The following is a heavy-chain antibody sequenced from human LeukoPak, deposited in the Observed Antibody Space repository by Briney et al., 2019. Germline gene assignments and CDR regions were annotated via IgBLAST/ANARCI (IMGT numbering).Heavy chain of an antibody. J-gene: IGHJ4*02. CDR3: ATHELGYCSGGSCEQFDY. Sequence: MPSETLSLTCAVYGGSFSGYYWSWIRQPPGKGLEWIGEINHSGSTYYNPSLKSRVTISVDTSKNQFSLKLSSVTAADTAVYYCATHELGYCSGGSCEQFDYWGQGTLVTVSS. V-gene: IGHV4-34*01. CDR1: GGSFSGYY. D-gene: IGHD2-15*01. CDR2: INHSGST.